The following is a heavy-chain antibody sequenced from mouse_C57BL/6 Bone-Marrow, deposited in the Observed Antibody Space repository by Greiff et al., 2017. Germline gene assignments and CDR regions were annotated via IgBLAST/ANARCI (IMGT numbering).Heavy chain of an antibody. Sequence: VQLKQSGPELVKPGDSVKISCKASGYSFTGYFMNWVMQSHGKSLEWIGRINPYNGDTFYNQKFKGKATLTVDKSSSTAHMELWSLTSEDSAVYYCARHYSDWGFAYWGQGTLVTVSA. D-gene: IGHD2-12*01. CDR2: INPYNGDT. J-gene: IGHJ3*01. CDR3: ARHYSDWGFAY. CDR1: GYSFTGYF. V-gene: IGHV1-20*01.